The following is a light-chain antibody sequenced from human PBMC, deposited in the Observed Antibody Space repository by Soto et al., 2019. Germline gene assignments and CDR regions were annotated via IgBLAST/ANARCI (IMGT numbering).Light chain of an antibody. CDR3: QQRSDWPWT. J-gene: IGKJ1*01. CDR2: EAS. V-gene: IGKV3-11*01. CDR1: QSVSSY. Sequence: EIVLTQSPATLSLSPVEIATLSFMASQSVSSYLAWYQQKPGQAPRLLMYEASNRATGIPARFSGGGSGTDFTLTISSLEPEDFAVYYCQQRSDWPWTFGQGTKVDIK.